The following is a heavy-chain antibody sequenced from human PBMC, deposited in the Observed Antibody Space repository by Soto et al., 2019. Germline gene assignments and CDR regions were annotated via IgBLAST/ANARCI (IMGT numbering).Heavy chain of an antibody. J-gene: IGHJ4*02. CDR3: ARQRGYYVDY. V-gene: IGHV4-4*02. CDR2: IYHSGTT. CDR1: GGSIRSGNW. Sequence: QVQLQESGPGLVEPSGTLSLTCAVSGGSIRSGNWWSWVRQPPGKGLEWIGEIYHSGTTNYNPSLKSRVTISGDKSKIQFSLKLTSVTAADTAVYYCARQRGYYVDYWGQGTLVTVSS. D-gene: IGHD3-22*01.